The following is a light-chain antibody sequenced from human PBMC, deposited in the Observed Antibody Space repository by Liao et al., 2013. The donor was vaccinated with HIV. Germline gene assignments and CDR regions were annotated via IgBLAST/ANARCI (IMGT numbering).Light chain of an antibody. J-gene: IGLJ1*01. Sequence: SYELTQPSSVSVSPGQTANITCSGDLLAKKFARWFQQKSGQAPVLLIYKDIERPSGIPERFSGSSSGNTATLTISRVEAGDEADYYCQVWDSSSDLYVFGTGTKVTV. CDR3: QVWDSSSDLYV. V-gene: IGLV3-27*01. CDR1: LLAKKF. CDR2: KDI.